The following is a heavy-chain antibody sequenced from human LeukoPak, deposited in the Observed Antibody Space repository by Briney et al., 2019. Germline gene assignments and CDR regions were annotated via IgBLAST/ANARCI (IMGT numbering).Heavy chain of an antibody. CDR3: ARGTDTKPFWSGYWVDV. CDR1: GFTFSSSA. CDR2: ISLDESNK. Sequence: PGGSLRLSCAASGFTFSSSAMHWVRQAPGKGLEWVAVISLDESNKYYADSVKGRFTISRDNSKNTLYLQMNSLRAEDTAVYYCARGTDTKPFWSGYWVDVWGQGTTVTVSS. V-gene: IGHV3-30*03. J-gene: IGHJ6*02. D-gene: IGHD3-3*01.